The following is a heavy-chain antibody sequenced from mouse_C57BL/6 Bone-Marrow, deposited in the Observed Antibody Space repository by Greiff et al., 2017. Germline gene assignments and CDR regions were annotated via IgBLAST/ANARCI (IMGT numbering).Heavy chain of an antibody. Sequence: EVHLVESGPGLVKPSQSLSLTCSVTGYSITSGYYWNWIRQFPGNKLEWMGYISYDGSNNYNPSLKNRISITRDPSKNQFFLKLNSVTTEDTATYYCARESGALDYWGQGTTLTVSS. J-gene: IGHJ2*01. CDR3: ARESGALDY. CDR1: GYSITSGYY. CDR2: ISYDGSN. V-gene: IGHV3-6*02. D-gene: IGHD3-1*01.